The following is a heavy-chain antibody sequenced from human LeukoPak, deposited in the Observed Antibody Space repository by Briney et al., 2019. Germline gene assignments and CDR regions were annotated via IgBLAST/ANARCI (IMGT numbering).Heavy chain of an antibody. CDR2: ISAYSGNT. Sequence: GASVKVSCKASGYTFTGYYMHWVRQAPGQGLEWMGWISAYSGNTNYAQKLQGRVTMTTDTSTSTAYMELRSLISDDAAVYYCARDPSGGSMWLAPGRFDYWGQGTLVTVSS. J-gene: IGHJ4*02. V-gene: IGHV1-18*04. CDR3: ARDPSGGSMWLAPGRFDY. CDR1: GYTFTGYY. D-gene: IGHD6-19*01.